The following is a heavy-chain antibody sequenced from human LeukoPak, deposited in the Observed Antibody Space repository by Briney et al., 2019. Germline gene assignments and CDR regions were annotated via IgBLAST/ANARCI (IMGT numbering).Heavy chain of an antibody. CDR3: ARGWGYGGFDY. Sequence: GGSLRLSCAASGFTFSTYWMHWVRQAPGKGLVWVSRINSDGSTTNYADSVKGRFTISRDNAKNTLYLQMNSLRAEDTAVYYCARGWGYGGFDYWGQGTLVTVSS. J-gene: IGHJ4*02. CDR2: INSDGSTT. D-gene: IGHD3-16*01. V-gene: IGHV3-74*01. CDR1: GFTFSTYW.